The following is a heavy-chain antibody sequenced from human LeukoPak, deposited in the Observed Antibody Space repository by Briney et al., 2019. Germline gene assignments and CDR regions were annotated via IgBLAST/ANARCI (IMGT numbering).Heavy chain of an antibody. CDR3: ARAGDPGSVDY. J-gene: IGHJ4*01. CDR2: INGHGSET. V-gene: IGHV3-7*01. Sequence: GGSLRLSCAASGFTFSPHWMSWVRQAPGEGLEWVANINGHGSETYYVDSVKGRFTVSRDNAKNSLFLQMNSLRAEDTAVYYCARAGDPGSVDYWGQEPWSPSPQ. D-gene: IGHD3-10*01. CDR1: GFTFSPHW.